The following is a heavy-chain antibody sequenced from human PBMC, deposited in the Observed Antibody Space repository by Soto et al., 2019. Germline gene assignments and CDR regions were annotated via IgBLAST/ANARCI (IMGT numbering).Heavy chain of an antibody. CDR1: GFTFSSYA. CDR3: AKDRRDGYNAWDY. Sequence: EVQLLESGGGLVQPGGSLRLSCAASGFTFSSYAMSWVRQAPGKGLEWVAAISGSGGSTYYEDSVKGRLTISRDNTKNTLYLQMNSLRAEDTAVYYCAKDRRDGYNAWDYWGQGTLVTVSS. D-gene: IGHD5-12*01. V-gene: IGHV3-23*01. J-gene: IGHJ4*02. CDR2: ISGSGGST.